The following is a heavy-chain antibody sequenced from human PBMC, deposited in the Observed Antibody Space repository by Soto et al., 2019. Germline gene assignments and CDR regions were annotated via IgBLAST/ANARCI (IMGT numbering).Heavy chain of an antibody. J-gene: IGHJ5*02. D-gene: IGHD3-9*01. CDR1: GYSFTSYW. Sequence: PGESLKISCKGSGYSFTSYWIGWVRQMPGKGLEWMGIIYPGDSDTRYSPSFQGQVTISADKSISTAYLQWSSLKASDTAMYYCARHEGPYYDILPFDPWGQGTLVTVSS. V-gene: IGHV5-51*01. CDR2: IYPGDSDT. CDR3: ARHEGPYYDILPFDP.